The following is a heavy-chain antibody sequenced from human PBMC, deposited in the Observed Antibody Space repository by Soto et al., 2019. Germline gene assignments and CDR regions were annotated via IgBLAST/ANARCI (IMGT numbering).Heavy chain of an antibody. CDR1: GVSISSYY. V-gene: IGHV4-59*01. Sequence: SETLSLTCTVSGVSISSYYWIWIRQPPGKGLEWIGYIYYSGSTNYNPSLKSRVTISVDTSKNQFSLKLSSVTAADTAVYYCARDGYSVFDYWGQGTLVTVSS. CDR2: IYYSGST. D-gene: IGHD4-4*01. J-gene: IGHJ4*02. CDR3: ARDGYSVFDY.